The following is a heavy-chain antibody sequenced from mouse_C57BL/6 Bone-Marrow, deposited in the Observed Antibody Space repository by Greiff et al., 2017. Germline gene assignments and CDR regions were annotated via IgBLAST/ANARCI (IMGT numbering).Heavy chain of an antibody. V-gene: IGHV5-6*01. CDR1: GFTFSSYG. J-gene: IGHJ4*01. D-gene: IGHD3-3*01. CDR3: ARLAGYYAMDY. CDR2: ISSGGSYT. Sequence: EVKLQESGGDLVKPGGSLKLSCAASGFTFSSYGMSWVRQTPDKRLEWVATISSGGSYTYYPDSVKGRFTISIDNAKNTLYLQMSSLKSEDTAMYYCARLAGYYAMDYWGQGTSVTVSS.